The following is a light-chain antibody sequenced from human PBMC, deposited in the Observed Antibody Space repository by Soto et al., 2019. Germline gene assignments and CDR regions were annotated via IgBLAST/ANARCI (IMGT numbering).Light chain of an antibody. CDR1: QSISSW. V-gene: IGKV1-5*01. Sequence: DIQMTQSPSTLSASVGDRVTITCRASQSISSWLAWYQQKPGKAPKLLIYDASSLESGVPSRFSGSGSGTKFTLNISSLQPDDFATYYFQQYNSYWTFGQGTKVEIK. CDR2: DAS. CDR3: QQYNSYWT. J-gene: IGKJ1*01.